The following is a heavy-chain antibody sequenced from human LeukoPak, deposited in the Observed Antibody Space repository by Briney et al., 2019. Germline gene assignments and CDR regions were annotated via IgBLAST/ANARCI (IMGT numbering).Heavy chain of an antibody. CDR2: ISSAGDTI. D-gene: IGHD3-16*01. V-gene: IGHV3-48*01. J-gene: IGHJ4*02. CDR3: VRDLGRGDYFDY. CDR1: GFPFSSYS. Sequence: GGSLRLSCAASGFPFSSYSMNWVRQAPGKGLEWVSYISSAGDTIYYADSVKGRFTISRDDAKNALYLQMNSLRAEDTAVYHCVRDLGRGDYFDYWGQGTLVTVSS.